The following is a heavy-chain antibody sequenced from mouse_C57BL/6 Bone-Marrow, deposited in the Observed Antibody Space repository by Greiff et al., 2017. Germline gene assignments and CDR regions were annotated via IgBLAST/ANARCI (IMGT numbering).Heavy chain of an antibody. CDR3: TANWGAY. D-gene: IGHD4-1*01. V-gene: IGHV14-4*01. J-gene: IGHJ3*01. Sequence: EVQLQQSGAELVRPGASVKLSCTASGFNIKDDYMHWVKQRPEQGLEWIGWIDPENGDTEYASKFQGKATITADTSSNTAYLQLSSLTAEDTAVYYCTANWGAYWGQGTLVTVSA. CDR2: IDPENGDT. CDR1: GFNIKDDY.